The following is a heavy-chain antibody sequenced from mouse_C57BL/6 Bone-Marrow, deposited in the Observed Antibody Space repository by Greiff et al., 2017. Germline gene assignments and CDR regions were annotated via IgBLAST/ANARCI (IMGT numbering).Heavy chain of an antibody. CDR1: GYAFSTYW. CDR3: ARNYGSSYDY. J-gene: IGHJ2*01. Sequence: RVESGASVKISCKVSGYAFSTYWMNWVKQRPGKGLEWIGQIYPGDGDTNYNGKFKGKATLTADKSSSTAYMELRSLTSEDSAVYFCARNYGSSYDYWGQGTTLTVSS. D-gene: IGHD1-1*01. V-gene: IGHV1-80*01. CDR2: IYPGDGDT.